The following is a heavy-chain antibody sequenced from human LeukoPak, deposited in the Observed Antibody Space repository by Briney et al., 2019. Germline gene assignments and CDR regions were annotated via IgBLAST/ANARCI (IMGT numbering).Heavy chain of an antibody. CDR1: GFTFSSYW. Sequence: GGSLRLSCAASGFTFSSYWMHWVRQAPGKGLEWVSSISSGSGYVFYADSVKGRFTISRDNAKNSLFLQMNSLRADDTAVYYCARDAVDWNFSDYWGQGTLVTVSS. CDR3: ARDAVDWNFSDY. CDR2: ISSGSGYV. D-gene: IGHD1-7*01. J-gene: IGHJ4*02. V-gene: IGHV3-21*01.